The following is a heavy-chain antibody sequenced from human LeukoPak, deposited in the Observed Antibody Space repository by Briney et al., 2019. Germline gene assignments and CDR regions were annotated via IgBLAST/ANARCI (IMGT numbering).Heavy chain of an antibody. CDR1: GGSISSNNYY. J-gene: IGHJ4*02. D-gene: IGHD5-18*01. V-gene: IGHV4-39*02. Sequence: AETLSLTCTVSGGSISSNNYYWGWIRQPPGKGLEWIGSVHYSGSSYYNPSLKSRLTISVDTSKSQFSLKLSSVTAADTAVYYCARDLVDTVMSHLVLFDYWGQGTLVTVSS. CDR2: VHYSGSS. CDR3: ARDLVDTVMSHLVLFDY.